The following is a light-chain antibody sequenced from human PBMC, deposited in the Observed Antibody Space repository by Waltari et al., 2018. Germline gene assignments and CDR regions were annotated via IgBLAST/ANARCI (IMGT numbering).Light chain of an antibody. Sequence: EIVLTQPPGILSLPPGERAPPSCRASQSFSSAFLTGYQQKPGQAPTLLIYGASSRASGIPDRFSGRGSGTDVSLTISRLQPEDFAMYYCRQYASAPLTFGGGTKVEIK. CDR1: QSFSSAF. CDR2: GAS. J-gene: IGKJ4*01. V-gene: IGKV3-20*01. CDR3: RQYASAPLT.